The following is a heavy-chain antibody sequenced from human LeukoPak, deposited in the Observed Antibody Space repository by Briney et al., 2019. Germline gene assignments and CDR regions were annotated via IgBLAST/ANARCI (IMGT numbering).Heavy chain of an antibody. Sequence: PGGSLRLSCVASGFSFSSYWMAWVRQAPGKGLEWVANIKYDGSHKYYVDSVKGRFTISRDNAKNSVYRQMNSLRVDDTAVYFCASSHDSSGNDWGQGTMVTVSS. J-gene: IGHJ4*02. V-gene: IGHV3-7*01. CDR2: IKYDGSHK. D-gene: IGHD3-22*01. CDR3: ASSHDSSGND. CDR1: GFSFSSYW.